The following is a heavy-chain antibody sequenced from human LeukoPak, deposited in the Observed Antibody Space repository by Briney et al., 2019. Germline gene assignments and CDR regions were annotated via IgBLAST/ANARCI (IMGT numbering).Heavy chain of an antibody. CDR1: GYTFTSYG. J-gene: IGHJ4*02. D-gene: IGHD3-22*01. CDR3: ARRGVYYYDSSGRANYYFDY. CDR2: ISAYNGNT. V-gene: IGHV1-18*01. Sequence: ASVKVSCKASGYTFTSYGISWVRQAPGQGLEWMGWISAYNGNTNYAQKLQGRVTMTTDTSTNTAYMELRSLRSDDTAMYYRARRGVYYYDSSGRANYYFDYWGQGTLVTVSS.